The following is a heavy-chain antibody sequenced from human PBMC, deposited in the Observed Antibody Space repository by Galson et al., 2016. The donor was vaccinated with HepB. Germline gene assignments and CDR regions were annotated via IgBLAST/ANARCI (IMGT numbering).Heavy chain of an antibody. V-gene: IGHV3-23*01. Sequence: SLRLSCAVSRFTFSSFGIHWVRQAPGKGLEWVSGISGRGGRTYYANSVKGRFTISRDASKNTLYLQMTSLRVDDTAIYYCAKEGAWFGGDWFDPWGQGALVTV. CDR3: AKEGAWFGGDWFDP. D-gene: IGHD3-10*01. CDR1: RFTFSSFG. J-gene: IGHJ5*02. CDR2: ISGRGGRT.